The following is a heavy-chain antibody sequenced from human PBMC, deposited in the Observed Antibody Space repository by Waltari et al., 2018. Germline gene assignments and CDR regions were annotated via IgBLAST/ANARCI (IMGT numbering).Heavy chain of an antibody. CDR1: GFTVSNNA. D-gene: IGHD3-9*01. CDR3: AKDKRYDTLTLYGMDV. Sequence: EVQLLESGGDLVQPGGSLRLSCAASGFTVSNNAIHWVRQGPGKGLEWVSVISGSGVTTHYADSVKGRFTISRDNSKNTLYLQMNSLRAEDTAVYYCAKDKRYDTLTLYGMDVWGQGTTVTVSS. V-gene: IGHV3-23*01. CDR2: ISGSGVTT. J-gene: IGHJ6*01.